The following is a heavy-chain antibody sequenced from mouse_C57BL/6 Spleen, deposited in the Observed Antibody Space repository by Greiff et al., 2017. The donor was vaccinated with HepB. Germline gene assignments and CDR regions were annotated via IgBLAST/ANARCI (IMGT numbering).Heavy chain of an antibody. Sequence: VQLQQSGAELVRPGASVKLSCTASGFNIKDDYMHWVKQRPEQGLEWIGWIDPENGDTEYASKFQGKATITADTSSNTAYLQLSSLTSEDTAVYYCTTPYDYDATGFAYWGQGTLVTVSA. CDR3: TTPYDYDATGFAY. J-gene: IGHJ3*01. CDR1: GFNIKDDY. D-gene: IGHD2-4*01. V-gene: IGHV14-4*01. CDR2: IDPENGDT.